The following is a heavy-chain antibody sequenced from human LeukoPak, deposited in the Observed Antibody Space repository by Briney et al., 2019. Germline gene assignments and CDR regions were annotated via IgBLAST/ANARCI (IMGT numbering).Heavy chain of an antibody. V-gene: IGHV4-39*07. CDR2: IYYSGST. CDR1: GGSISSYY. CDR3: ARDKEAKWFGESPLDY. J-gene: IGHJ4*02. Sequence: SETLSLTCTVSGGSISSYYWGWIRQPPGKGLEWIGSIYYSGSTYYNPSLKSRVTISVDTSKNQFSLKLSSVTAADTAVYYCARDKEAKWFGESPLDYWGQGTLVTVSS. D-gene: IGHD3-10*01.